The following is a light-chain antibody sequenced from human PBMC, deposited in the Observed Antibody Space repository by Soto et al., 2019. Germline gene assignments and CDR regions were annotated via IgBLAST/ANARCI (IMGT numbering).Light chain of an antibody. Sequence: IPLTQSPSSLSASVGDRVTITCRASQGISSYLAWYQQKPGKAPKLLIYAASTLQSGVPSRFSGSGSGTDFTLTISSRQPEDFATYYCQQLNSYPWTFGQGTKVEIK. CDR3: QQLNSYPWT. CDR1: QGISSY. J-gene: IGKJ1*01. CDR2: AAS. V-gene: IGKV1-9*01.